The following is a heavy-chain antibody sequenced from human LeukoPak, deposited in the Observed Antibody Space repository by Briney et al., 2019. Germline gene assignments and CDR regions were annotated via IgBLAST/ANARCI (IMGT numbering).Heavy chain of an antibody. Sequence: PGGSLRLSCAASGFTFSSYSMNWVRQAPGKGLEWVSSISSSSSYIYYADSVKGRFTISRDNAKNSLYLQMNSLRAEDTAVYYCARGESSSSGAFVIWGQGTMVTVSS. CDR3: ARGESSSSGAFVI. CDR2: ISSSSSYI. V-gene: IGHV3-21*01. CDR1: GFTFSSYS. J-gene: IGHJ3*02. D-gene: IGHD6-6*01.